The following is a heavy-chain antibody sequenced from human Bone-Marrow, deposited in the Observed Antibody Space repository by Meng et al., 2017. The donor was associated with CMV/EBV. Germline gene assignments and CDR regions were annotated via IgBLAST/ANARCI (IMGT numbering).Heavy chain of an antibody. CDR2: IIPILGIA. CDR1: GGTFSSYG. V-gene: IGHV1-69*04. J-gene: IGHJ5*02. D-gene: IGHD1-26*01. Sequence: SVKVSCKASGGTFSSYGISWVRQAPGQGLEWMGRIIPILGIANYAQKFQGRVTITADKSTSTAYMELSSLRSEDTAVYYCARVNRWELNDGNWFDPWGQGPLVTVSS. CDR3: ARVNRWELNDGNWFDP.